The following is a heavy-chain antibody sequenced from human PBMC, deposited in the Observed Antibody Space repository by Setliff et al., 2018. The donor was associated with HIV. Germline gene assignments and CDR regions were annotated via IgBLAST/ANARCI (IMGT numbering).Heavy chain of an antibody. Sequence: GGSLRLSCSASGFTFDDYGMSWVRQAPGKGLEWVGFIRSKAYGGTTENAASVRGRFSISRDDSKSIAYLHMNSLKTEDTAVYYCTRLRGYSSGLASYYFYYMDVWGKGTTVTVSS. V-gene: IGHV3-49*04. D-gene: IGHD5-18*01. CDR3: TRLRGYSSGLASYYFYYMDV. CDR2: IRSKAYGGTT. CDR1: GFTFDDYG. J-gene: IGHJ6*03.